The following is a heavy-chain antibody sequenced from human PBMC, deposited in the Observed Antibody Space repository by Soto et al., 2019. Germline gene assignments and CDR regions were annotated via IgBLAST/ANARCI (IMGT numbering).Heavy chain of an antibody. CDR2: ISYDGSNK. CDR1: GFTFSSYA. J-gene: IGHJ4*02. D-gene: IGHD3-16*01. Sequence: QVQLVESGGGVVQPGRSLRLSCAASGFTFSSYAMHWVRQAPGKGLEWVAVISYDGSNKYYADSVKGRFTISRDNSKNTLYLQMNSLRAEDTAVYYCASAWGEKPVMRWGQGTLVTVSS. CDR3: ASAWGEKPVMR. V-gene: IGHV3-30-3*01.